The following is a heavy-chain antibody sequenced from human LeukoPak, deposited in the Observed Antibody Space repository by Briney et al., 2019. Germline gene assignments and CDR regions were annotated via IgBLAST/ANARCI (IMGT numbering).Heavy chain of an antibody. CDR1: GGTFSSYA. J-gene: IGHJ6*02. D-gene: IGHD5-12*01. CDR3: ARVPYEAVDIVATIYYYYGMDV. V-gene: IGHV1-69*13. Sequence: ASVKVSCKASGGTFSSYAISWVRRAPGQGLEWMGGIIPIFGTANYAQKFQGRVTITADESTSTAYMELSSLRSEDAAVYYCARVPYEAVDIVATIYYYYGMDVWGQGTTVTVSS. CDR2: IIPIFGTA.